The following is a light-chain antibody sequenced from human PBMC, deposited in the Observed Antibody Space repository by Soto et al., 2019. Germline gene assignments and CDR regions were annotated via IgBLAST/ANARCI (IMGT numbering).Light chain of an antibody. CDR3: QQYNNWPAIT. Sequence: EIVMTQSPATLSVSPGERVTLSCRASQSINNKVAWYQQKPGQAPRLLIYGASTRATGIPARFSGSGSGTEFTLTISSLQSEDFAVYYCQQYNNWPAITFGQGTRLENK. CDR1: QSINNK. J-gene: IGKJ5*01. V-gene: IGKV3D-15*01. CDR2: GAS.